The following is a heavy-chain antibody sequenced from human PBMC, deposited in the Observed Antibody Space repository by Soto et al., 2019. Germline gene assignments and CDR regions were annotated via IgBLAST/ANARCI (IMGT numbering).Heavy chain of an antibody. Sequence: QVQLVQSGAEVKKPGASVKVSCKASGYTFTNYYMHWVRQAPGQGLEWMGVINPSGGSTGYAQQFQGRVTMTRDPSTSTVYMEMSSLRSDDTAVYYCARDRGRAAAGEYHYYGMDVW. J-gene: IGHJ6*01. V-gene: IGHV1-46*01. CDR3: ARDRGRAAAGEYHYYGMDV. D-gene: IGHD6-13*01. CDR1: GYTFTNYY. CDR2: INPSGGST.